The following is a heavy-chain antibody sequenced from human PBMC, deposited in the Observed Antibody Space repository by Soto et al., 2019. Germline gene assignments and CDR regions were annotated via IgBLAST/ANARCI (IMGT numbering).Heavy chain of an antibody. J-gene: IGHJ5*02. CDR2: IYYSGST. V-gene: IGHV4-30-4*01. CDR1: GGSISSGDYY. CDR3: ARGELGYCSGGSCYSSWFDP. D-gene: IGHD2-15*01. Sequence: PSETLSLTCTVSGGSISSGDYYWSWIRQPPGKGLEWIGYIYYSGSTYYNPSLKSRVTISVDTSKNQFSLKLSSVTAADTAVYYCARGELGYCSGGSCYSSWFDPWGQGTLVTVSS.